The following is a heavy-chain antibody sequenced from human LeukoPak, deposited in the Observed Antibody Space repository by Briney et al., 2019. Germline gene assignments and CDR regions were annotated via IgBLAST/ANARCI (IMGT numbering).Heavy chain of an antibody. J-gene: IGHJ4*02. CDR3: ARLEYYYVSGNYYKLFDY. CDR1: GFTFSSYN. CDR2: ISSSSSTI. D-gene: IGHD3-10*01. Sequence: PGRSLRLSCAASGFTFSSYNMNWVRQAPGKGLEWVSDISSSSSTIYFADSVKGRFTISRDNAKNSLYLQMNSLRDEDTAVYYCARLEYYYVSGNYYKLFDYWGQGTLVTVCS. V-gene: IGHV3-48*02.